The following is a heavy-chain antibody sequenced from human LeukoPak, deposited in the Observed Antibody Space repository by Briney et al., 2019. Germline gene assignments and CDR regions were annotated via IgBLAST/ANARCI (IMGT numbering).Heavy chain of an antibody. Sequence: PSETLSLTCTVSGGSISSGSYYWSWIRQPAGKGLEWIGRIYTSGSTNYNPSLKSRVTISVDTSKNQFSLKLSSVTAADTAVYYCAQWGARTPVYGSGGSPYWFDPWGQGTLVTVSS. CDR3: AQWGARTPVYGSGGSPYWFDP. V-gene: IGHV4-61*02. J-gene: IGHJ5*02. D-gene: IGHD3-10*01. CDR2: IYTSGST. CDR1: GGSISSGSYY.